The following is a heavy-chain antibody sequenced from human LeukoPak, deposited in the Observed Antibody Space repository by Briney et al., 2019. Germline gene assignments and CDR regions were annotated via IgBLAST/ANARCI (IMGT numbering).Heavy chain of an antibody. J-gene: IGHJ4*02. CDR3: ARLVTTFYFDY. Sequence: SQTLSLTCTVSGGSISSGDYYWSWIRQPPGKGLEWIGYIYYSGSTYYNPSLKSRLIISVDTSKNQFSLKLNSVTAADTAVYYRARLVTTFYFDYWGQGTLVTVSS. V-gene: IGHV4-30-4*01. D-gene: IGHD5-12*01. CDR1: GGSISSGDYY. CDR2: IYYSGST.